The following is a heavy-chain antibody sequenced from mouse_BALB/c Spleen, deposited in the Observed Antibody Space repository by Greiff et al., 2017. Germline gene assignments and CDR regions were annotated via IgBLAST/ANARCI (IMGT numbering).Heavy chain of an antibody. Sequence: DVMLVESGGGLVKPGGSLKLSCAASGFTFSSYTMSWVRQTPEKRLEWVGNISSGGSYTYYTDSVKGRFTLSRDNAKNTLYLQMNSLTSEDTAMYYCTRGPYGNDDDLDYWGQGTTLTVSS. CDR3: TRGPYGNDDDLDY. V-gene: IGHV5-6-4*01. CDR2: ISSGGSYT. J-gene: IGHJ2*01. D-gene: IGHD2-2*01. CDR1: GFTFSSYT.